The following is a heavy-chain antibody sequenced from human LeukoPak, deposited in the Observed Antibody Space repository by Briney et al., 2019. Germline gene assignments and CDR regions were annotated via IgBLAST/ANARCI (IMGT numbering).Heavy chain of an antibody. Sequence: PGGSLRLSCAASGFTISSYAMSWVRQAPGKGLEWVSAISGSGGSTYYADSVKGRFTISRDNSKNTLYLQMNSLRAEDTAVYYCAKVNPMITFGGVIKYWGQGTLVTVSS. CDR3: AKVNPMITFGGVIKY. D-gene: IGHD3-16*02. CDR2: ISGSGGST. CDR1: GFTISSYA. V-gene: IGHV3-23*01. J-gene: IGHJ4*02.